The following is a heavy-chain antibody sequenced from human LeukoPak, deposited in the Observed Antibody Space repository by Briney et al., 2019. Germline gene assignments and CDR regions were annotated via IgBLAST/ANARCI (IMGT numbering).Heavy chain of an antibody. V-gene: IGHV4-4*02. D-gene: IGHD6-13*01. J-gene: IGHJ4*02. Sequence: PSETLSLTCAVSGGSISSSNWWSWVRQPPGKGLEWIGEIYHSGSTNYNPSLKSRVTISVDKSKNQFSLKLSSVTAADTAVYYCARNPHAYSSSWFDYWGQGTLVTVSS. CDR3: ARNPHAYSSSWFDY. CDR1: GGSISSSNW. CDR2: IYHSGST.